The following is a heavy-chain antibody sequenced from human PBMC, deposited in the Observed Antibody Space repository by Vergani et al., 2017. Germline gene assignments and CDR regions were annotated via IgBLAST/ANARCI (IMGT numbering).Heavy chain of an antibody. Sequence: QVQVVQSGAEVKKSGASVKVSCKTSGYTFSNYYMHWVRQAPGQGLEWMGIINPSGGHTNYAQKFQGRVTITRDTSTSTVYMELSSLRSEDTAIYYCARGEYGILTGYRYWGQGTLVTVSA. V-gene: IGHV1-46*03. CDR1: GYTFSNYY. J-gene: IGHJ4*02. D-gene: IGHD3-9*01. CDR2: INPSGGHT. CDR3: ARGEYGILTGYRY.